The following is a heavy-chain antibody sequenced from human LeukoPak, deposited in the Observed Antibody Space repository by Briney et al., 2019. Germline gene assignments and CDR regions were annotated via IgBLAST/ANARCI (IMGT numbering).Heavy chain of an antibody. CDR1: GYTFTSYG. V-gene: IGHV1-18*01. CDR3: ATTNDILRDFDY. CDR2: ISAYNGNT. Sequence: GASVKVSCKASGYTFTSYGISWVRQAPGQGLEWMGWISAYNGNTNYAQKLQGRVTMTEDTSTDTAYMELSSLRSEDTAVYYCATTNDILRDFDYWGQGTLVTVSS. J-gene: IGHJ4*02. D-gene: IGHD3-9*01.